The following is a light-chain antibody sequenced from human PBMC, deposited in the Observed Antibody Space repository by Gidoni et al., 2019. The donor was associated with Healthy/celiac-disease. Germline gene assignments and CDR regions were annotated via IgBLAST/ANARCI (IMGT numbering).Light chain of an antibody. CDR2: SNN. V-gene: IGLV1-44*01. Sequence: QSVLTQPPSASGTPGQMVTISCSGSSSNIGSNTVTWYQQLPGTAPKLLIYSNNQRPSGVPDRFSGSKSGTSASLAISGLQSEDEADYYCAAWDDSLNAWVFGGGTKLTVL. CDR3: AAWDDSLNAWV. J-gene: IGLJ3*02. CDR1: SSNIGSNT.